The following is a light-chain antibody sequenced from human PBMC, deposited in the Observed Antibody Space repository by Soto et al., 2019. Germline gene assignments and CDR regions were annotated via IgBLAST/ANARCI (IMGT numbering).Light chain of an antibody. CDR2: GAS. V-gene: IGKV3-15*01. CDR3: QQYNNWPIT. Sequence: EIVMTQSPATLSVSPGERATLSCRASQSVSSNLAWYQQKPGQAPRLLIYGASARATGFPARFSGSGSVTDFTLTITSLQSEDFAVYYCQQYNNWPITFGQGTRLEIK. CDR1: QSVSSN. J-gene: IGKJ5*01.